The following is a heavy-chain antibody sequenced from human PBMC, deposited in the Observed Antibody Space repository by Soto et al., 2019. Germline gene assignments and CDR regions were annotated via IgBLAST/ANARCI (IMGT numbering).Heavy chain of an antibody. CDR3: ARGEGVVVPAAPEGGNFDY. D-gene: IGHD2-2*01. J-gene: IGHJ4*02. CDR1: GYTFTSYA. V-gene: IGHV1-3*01. Sequence: ASVKVSCKASGYTFTSYAMHWVRQAPGQRLEWMGWINAGNGNTKYSQKFQGRVTITRDTSASTAYMELSSLRSEDTAVYYCARGEGVVVPAAPEGGNFDYWGQGTLVTVSS. CDR2: INAGNGNT.